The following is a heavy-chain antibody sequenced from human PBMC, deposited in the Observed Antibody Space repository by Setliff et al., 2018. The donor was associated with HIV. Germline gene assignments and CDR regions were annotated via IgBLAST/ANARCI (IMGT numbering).Heavy chain of an antibody. CDR2: ISGSGGST. CDR1: GFAFSDYD. Sequence: PGGSLRLSCATSGFAFSDYDFHWVRQVTGEGLEWVSAISGSGGSTYYADSVKGRFTISRDNSKNTLYLQMNSLRAEDTAVYYCAKDPRAAVATICDYWGQGTLVTVSS. J-gene: IGHJ4*02. V-gene: IGHV3-23*01. D-gene: IGHD5-12*01. CDR3: AKDPRAAVATICDY.